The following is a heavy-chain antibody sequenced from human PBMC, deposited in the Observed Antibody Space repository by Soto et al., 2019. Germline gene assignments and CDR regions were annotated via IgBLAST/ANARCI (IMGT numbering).Heavy chain of an antibody. D-gene: IGHD3-10*01. CDR3: VSRGANFDY. CDR1: GYTFTGYY. J-gene: IGHJ4*02. CDR2: IIPILGIA. V-gene: IGHV1-69*02. Sequence: SVKVSCKASGYTFTGYYMHWVRQAPGQGLEWMGRIIPILGIANYAQKFQGRVTITADKSTSTAYMELSSLRSEDTAVYYCVSRGANFDYWGQGTLVTVS.